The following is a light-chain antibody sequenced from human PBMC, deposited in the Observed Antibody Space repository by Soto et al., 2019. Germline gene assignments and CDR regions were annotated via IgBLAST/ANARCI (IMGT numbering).Light chain of an antibody. CDR2: PAS. CDR3: LQAKSFPVT. J-gene: IGKJ4*01. CDR1: QGIGSW. Sequence: DIQMTQSPSFVSASIGDRVTLTCRASQGIGSWLAWYQQVPGRAPRLLIFPASPFQSGVSSRFRGSGSGTDFTLTITSLQPEDFATYCCLQAKSFPVTFGEGTKVE. V-gene: IGKV1-12*01.